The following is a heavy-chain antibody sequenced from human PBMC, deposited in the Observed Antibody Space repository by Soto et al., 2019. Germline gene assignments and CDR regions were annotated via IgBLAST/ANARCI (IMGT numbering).Heavy chain of an antibody. J-gene: IGHJ6*02. D-gene: IGHD6-19*01. CDR3: TSPIAVAGITNYYYYGMDV. CDR1: GFTFSGSA. V-gene: IGHV3-73*01. CDR2: IRSKANSYAT. Sequence: PGGSLRLSCAASGFTFSGSAMHWVRQASGKGLEWVGRIRSKANSYATAYAASVKGRFTISRDDSKNTAYLQMNSLKTEDTAVYYCTSPIAVAGITNYYYYGMDVWGQGTTVTVSS.